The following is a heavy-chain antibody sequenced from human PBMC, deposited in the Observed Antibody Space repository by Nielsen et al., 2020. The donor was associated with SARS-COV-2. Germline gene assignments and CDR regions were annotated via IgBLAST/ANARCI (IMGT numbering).Heavy chain of an antibody. CDR3: ARGGDYVWGSYRTYNWFDP. V-gene: IGHV7-4-1*02. Sequence: ASVKVSCKASGYTFTSYAMNWVRQAPGQGLEWMGWINTNTGNPTYAPGFTGRFVFSLDTSVSTAYLQISSLKAEDTAVYYCARGGDYVWGSYRTYNWFDPWGQGTLVTVSS. CDR2: INTNTGNP. CDR1: GYTFTSYA. J-gene: IGHJ5*02. D-gene: IGHD3-16*02.